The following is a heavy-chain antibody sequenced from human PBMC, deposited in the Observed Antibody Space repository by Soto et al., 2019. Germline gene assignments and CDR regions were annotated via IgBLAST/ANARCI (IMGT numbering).Heavy chain of an antibody. V-gene: IGHV1-18*01. CDR1: GYTFSSYG. J-gene: IGHJ4*02. CDR3: ARDSPPVDY. Sequence: QVQLVQSGAEVKKPGASVKVSCKASGYTFSSYGISWVRQAPGQGLEWMGWISVYNGNIKYTQKLQGRVTMTTDTSTSTAYIELRSLRSEDTAVYFCARDSPPVDYWGQGTLVTVSS. CDR2: ISVYNGNI.